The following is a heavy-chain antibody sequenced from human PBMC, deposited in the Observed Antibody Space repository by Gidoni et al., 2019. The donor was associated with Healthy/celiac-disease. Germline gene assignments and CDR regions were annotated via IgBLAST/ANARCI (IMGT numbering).Heavy chain of an antibody. CDR2: IYTSGST. J-gene: IGHJ5*02. D-gene: IGHD6-13*01. CDR3: AREIAAAATNWFDP. CDR1: GGSISSGSYY. Sequence: QVQLQESGPGLVKPSQTLSLTCTVSGGSISSGSYYWSWIRQPAGKGLEWIGRIYTSGSTNYNPSLKSRVTISVDTSKNQFSLKLSSVTAADTAVYYCAREIAAAATNWFDPWGQGTLVTVSS. V-gene: IGHV4-61*02.